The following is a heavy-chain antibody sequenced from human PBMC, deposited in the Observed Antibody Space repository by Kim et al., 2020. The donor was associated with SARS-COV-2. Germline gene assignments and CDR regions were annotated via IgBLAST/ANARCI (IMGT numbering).Heavy chain of an antibody. CDR1: GFTFSNDC. Sequence: GGSLRLSCAASGFTFSNDCMSWVRQAPGKGLEWVGRIRNKPDGGTTDYAAPVKGRFTISRDDSKNTLYLQMNSLKTEDTAVYYCTTVMITFGVVMLDWGQGTLVTVSS. D-gene: IGHD3-16*01. CDR3: TTVMITFGVVMLD. V-gene: IGHV3-15*01. CDR2: IRNKPDGGTT. J-gene: IGHJ4*02.